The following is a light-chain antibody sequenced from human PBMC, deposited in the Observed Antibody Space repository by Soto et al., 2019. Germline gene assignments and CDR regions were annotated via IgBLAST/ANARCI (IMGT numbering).Light chain of an antibody. J-gene: IGKJ4*01. V-gene: IGKV2-28*01. CDR2: FGS. CDR1: RSLYSGGYKC. CDR3: MQTLQTPLT. Sequence: DIVMTQSPVSLPVTPGEPASISCRSSRSLYSGGYKCLDWYLQKPGQPPQLLIYFGSNRASGVPDRFSGSGSGTDFTLEISRVEAEDLGVYYCMQTLQTPLTFGGGTKVEI.